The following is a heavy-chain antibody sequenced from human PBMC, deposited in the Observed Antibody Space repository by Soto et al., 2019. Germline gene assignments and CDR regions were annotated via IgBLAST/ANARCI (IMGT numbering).Heavy chain of an antibody. CDR2: INSDGTRT. CDR3: ARNYNSTDY. J-gene: IGHJ4*02. Sequence: GGSLRLSCAASGFTFSNYWMHWVRQAPGKGLVSVSRINSDGTRTSYADSVKGRFTISRDNAKNTLYLHMNSLRAEDTAVYYCARNYNSTDYWDQGTLVTVSS. CDR1: GFTFSNYW. V-gene: IGHV3-74*01. D-gene: IGHD6-13*01.